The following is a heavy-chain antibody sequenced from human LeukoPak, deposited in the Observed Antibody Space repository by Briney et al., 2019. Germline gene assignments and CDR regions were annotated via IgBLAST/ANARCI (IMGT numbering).Heavy chain of an antibody. CDR3: AKTRYYDYGGFSWYFDL. CDR1: GFTFSSYA. J-gene: IGHJ2*01. CDR2: IGVSGDKT. D-gene: IGHD4-23*01. Sequence: PGGSLRLSCAASGFTFSSYAMTWVRQAPGKGLEWVSAIGVSGDKTHYADSVKGRFTISRDNAKNSLYLQMNSLRAEDTALYYCAKTRYYDYGGFSWYFDLWGRGTLVTVSS. V-gene: IGHV3-23*01.